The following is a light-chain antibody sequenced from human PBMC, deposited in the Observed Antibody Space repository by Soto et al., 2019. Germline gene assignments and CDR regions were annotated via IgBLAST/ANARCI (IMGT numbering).Light chain of an antibody. CDR2: TAS. CDR3: LQHNSYPYP. V-gene: IGKV1-17*03. Sequence: EIQMTQSPSAMSASVGDRVTITCRASQGIYTYLAWVQQKPGKVPKRLIHTASTLQSGVPSRCSGSGSWTEFTLTISSLQPDDFATYYCLQHNSYPYPFGQGTKLEIK. CDR1: QGIYTY. J-gene: IGKJ2*01.